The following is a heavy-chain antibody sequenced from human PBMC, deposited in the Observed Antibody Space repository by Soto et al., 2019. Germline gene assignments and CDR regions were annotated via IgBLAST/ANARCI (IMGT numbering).Heavy chain of an antibody. J-gene: IGHJ5*02. CDR3: TRARITMVRGVRVDWFDP. Sequence: GGSLRLSCTASGFTFGDYAMSWFRQAPGKGLEWVGFIRSKAYGGTTEYAASVKGRFTISRDDSKSIAYLQMNSLKTEDTAVYCCTRARITMVRGVRVDWFDPWGQGTLVTVSS. V-gene: IGHV3-49*03. CDR2: IRSKAYGGTT. D-gene: IGHD3-10*01. CDR1: GFTFGDYA.